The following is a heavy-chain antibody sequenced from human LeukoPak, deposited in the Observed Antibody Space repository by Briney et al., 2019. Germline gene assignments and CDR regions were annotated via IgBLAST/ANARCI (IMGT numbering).Heavy chain of an antibody. J-gene: IGHJ4*02. Sequence: PGGSLRLSCAASGFTFSDYYMGWIRQAPGKGLEWVSYISSSGSTIYYADSVKGRFTISRDNAKNSLYLQMNSLRAEDTAVYYCAREPRRGYYFDYWGQGTLVTVSS. CDR2: ISSSGSTI. CDR1: GFTFSDYY. CDR3: AREPRRGYYFDY. V-gene: IGHV3-11*01. D-gene: IGHD1-1*01.